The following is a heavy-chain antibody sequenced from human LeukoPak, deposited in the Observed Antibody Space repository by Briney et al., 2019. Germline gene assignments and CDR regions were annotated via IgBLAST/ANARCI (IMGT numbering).Heavy chain of an antibody. CDR3: ARDKWELLSASAVDYGMDV. J-gene: IGHJ6*02. CDR2: IYYSGST. V-gene: IGHV4-30-4*01. Sequence: SQTLSLTCTVSGGSISSGDYYWSWIRQPPGKGLEWIGYIYYSGSTDYNPSLKSRVTISVDTSKNQFSLKLTSVTAADTAVYYCARDKWELLSASAVDYGMDVWGQGTTVTVSS. D-gene: IGHD1-26*01. CDR1: GGSISSGDYY.